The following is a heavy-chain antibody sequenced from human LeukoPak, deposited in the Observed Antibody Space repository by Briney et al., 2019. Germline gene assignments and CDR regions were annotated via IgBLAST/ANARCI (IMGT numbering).Heavy chain of an antibody. J-gene: IGHJ4*02. CDR3: AKDANYFDSGSYLIPFDF. CDR1: GFTFSRNA. D-gene: IGHD3-22*01. V-gene: IGHV3-23*01. Sequence: GGSLRLSCAASGFTFSRNAMNWVRQAPGKGLEWVASISGNGVGTYYADSVKGRFNISRDNSKNTLCLQMNSLRTEDTAVYHCAKDANYFDSGSYLIPFDFWGQGTLVTVSS. CDR2: ISGNGVGT.